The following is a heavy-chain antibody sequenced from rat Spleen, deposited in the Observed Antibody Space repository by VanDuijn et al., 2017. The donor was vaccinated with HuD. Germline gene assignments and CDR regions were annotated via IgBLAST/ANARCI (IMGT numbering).Heavy chain of an antibody. CDR2: ISYSGGT. J-gene: IGHJ2*01. Sequence: EVQLQESGPGLVKPSQSLSLTCSVTAYSINSNYWGWVRKFPGNKMEWMGYISYSGGTSYNPSLKSRISITSDTSKNQFFLHLNSVTTEDTATYYCARGPVDYWGQGVMVTVSS. V-gene: IGHV3-1*01. CDR1: AYSINSNY. CDR3: ARGPVDY.